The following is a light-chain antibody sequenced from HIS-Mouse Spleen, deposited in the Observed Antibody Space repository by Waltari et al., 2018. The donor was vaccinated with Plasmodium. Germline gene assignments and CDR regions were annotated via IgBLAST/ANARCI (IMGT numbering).Light chain of an antibody. V-gene: IGKV3-20*01. CDR2: GAS. Sequence: EIVLTQYPGTMSLSPGERATLSCRASQSVSSSYLAWYQQKPGQAPRLLIYGASSRATGIPDRFSGSGSVTDFTLTISRLEPEDFAVYYCQQYGSSPYTFGQGTKLEIK. J-gene: IGKJ2*01. CDR3: QQYGSSPYT. CDR1: QSVSSSY.